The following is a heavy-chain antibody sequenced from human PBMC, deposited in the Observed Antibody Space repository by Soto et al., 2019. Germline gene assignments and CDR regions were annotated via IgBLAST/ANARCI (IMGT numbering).Heavy chain of an antibody. J-gene: IGHJ6*02. Sequence: GGSLRLSCAASGFTFSSYSMNWVRQAPGKGLEWVSYISSSSSTIYYADSVKGRFTISRDNAKNSLYLQMNSLRDEDTAVYYCVSFNWNYVTGGYYYGMDVWGQGTTVTVSS. CDR2: ISSSSSTI. CDR1: GFTFSSYS. CDR3: VSFNWNYVTGGYYYGMDV. D-gene: IGHD1-7*01. V-gene: IGHV3-48*02.